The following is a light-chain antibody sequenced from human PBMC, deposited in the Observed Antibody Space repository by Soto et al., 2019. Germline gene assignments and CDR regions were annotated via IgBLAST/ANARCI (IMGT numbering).Light chain of an antibody. CDR3: QQYGSSQWT. Sequence: EIQMTQSPSTLSASDGDRVTISCRARQSVSSWLAWYQQKPGKAPKLLIYKASSLESGVPSRFSGSGSGTDFTLTISRLEPEDFAVYYCQQYGSSQWTFGQGTQGGYQ. V-gene: IGKV1-5*03. J-gene: IGKJ1*01. CDR1: QSVSSW. CDR2: KAS.